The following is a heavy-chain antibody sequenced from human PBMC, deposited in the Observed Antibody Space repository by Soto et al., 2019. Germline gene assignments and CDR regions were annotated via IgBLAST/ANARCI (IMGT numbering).Heavy chain of an antibody. CDR2: IYYSGST. CDR1: GDYMSSSDYY. Sequence: SETLSLTCAVSGDYMSSSDYYWGWIRQPPGKGLEWIGSIYYSGSTYYNPSLQSRVAISVDTSKNQFSLKLKSVTAADTAIYYCARRTVNIRTFYSGLKTHCFDYWGQGAPVTVSS. D-gene: IGHD6-19*01. V-gene: IGHV4-39*01. J-gene: IGHJ4*02. CDR3: ARRTVNIRTFYSGLKTHCFDY.